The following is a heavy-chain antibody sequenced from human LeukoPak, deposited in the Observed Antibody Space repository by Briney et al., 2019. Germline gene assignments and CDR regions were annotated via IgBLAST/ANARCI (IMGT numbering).Heavy chain of an antibody. Sequence: GGSLRLSCAASGFTFDDYAMHWVRQAPGKGLEWVSGISWNSGSIGYADSVKGRFTISRDNAKNSLYLQMNSLRAEDTAVYYCARAAVRYCSSTSCYDAFDIWGQGTMVTVSS. CDR2: ISWNSGSI. CDR1: GFTFDDYA. J-gene: IGHJ3*02. D-gene: IGHD2-2*01. V-gene: IGHV3-9*01. CDR3: ARAAVRYCSSTSCYDAFDI.